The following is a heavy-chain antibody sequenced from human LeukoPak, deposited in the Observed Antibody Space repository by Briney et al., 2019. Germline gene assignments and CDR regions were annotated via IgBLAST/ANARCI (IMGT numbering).Heavy chain of an antibody. V-gene: IGHV1-2*02. D-gene: IGHD2-2*01. J-gene: IGHJ4*02. CDR1: GYAFTDYY. Sequence: ASVKVSCKASGYAFTDYYIHWVRQAPGQGFEWMGWINPNDGDTNYAQKFQGRVTMTRDTSISTAHMEVSRLRSDDTAVYYCARANFLYCSSSTCLFDYWGQGTLVTVSS. CDR2: INPNDGDT. CDR3: ARANFLYCSSSTCLFDY.